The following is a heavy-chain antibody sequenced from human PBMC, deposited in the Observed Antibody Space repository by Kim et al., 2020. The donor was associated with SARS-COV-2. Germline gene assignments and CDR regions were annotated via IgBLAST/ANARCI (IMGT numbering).Heavy chain of an antibody. D-gene: IGHD3-10*01. Sequence: YAQKFKGGVTTTRETSISTAYMELGSLRSDDTAVYYCARDGVYYGRGWFDPWGQGTLVTVSS. CDR3: ARDGVYYGRGWFDP. J-gene: IGHJ5*02. V-gene: IGHV1-2*02.